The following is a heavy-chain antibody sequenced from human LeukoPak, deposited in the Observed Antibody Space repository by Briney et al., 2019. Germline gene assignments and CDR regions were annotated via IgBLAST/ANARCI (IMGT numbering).Heavy chain of an antibody. Sequence: APVKVSCKASGYTFTSYYMHWVRQAPGQGLEWMGIINPSGGSTSYAQKFQGRVTMTRDTSTSTVYMELSSLRSEDTAVYYCAREYYDSSGYYFYVDYWGQGTLVTVSS. CDR2: INPSGGST. CDR3: AREYYDSSGYYFYVDY. D-gene: IGHD3-22*01. V-gene: IGHV1-46*01. J-gene: IGHJ4*02. CDR1: GYTFTSYY.